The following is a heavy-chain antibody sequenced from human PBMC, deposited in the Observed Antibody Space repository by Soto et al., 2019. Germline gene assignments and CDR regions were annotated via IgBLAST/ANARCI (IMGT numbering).Heavy chain of an antibody. D-gene: IGHD3-10*01. CDR2: IYYSGST. V-gene: IGHV4-59*01. Sequence: PSETLSLTCTVSGGSISSYYWSWIRQPPGKGLEWIGYIYYSGSTNYNPSLKSRVTISVDTSKNQFSLKLSSVTAADTAVYYCARMVRGVLSWFDPWGQGPLVTVS. J-gene: IGHJ5*02. CDR3: ARMVRGVLSWFDP. CDR1: GGSISSYY.